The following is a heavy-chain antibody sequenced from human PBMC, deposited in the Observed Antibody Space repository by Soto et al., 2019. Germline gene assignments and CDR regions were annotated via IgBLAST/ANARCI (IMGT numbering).Heavy chain of an antibody. Sequence: GESLKISCKGSGYSLTSYWIGWVRQMSGKGLEWMGIIYPGDADTRYRPSFQGQVTISADKSISTADLQWSRRKASDTAKVYWAGLSGCSNGVCYNFDYWGQGTLVTVSS. CDR1: GYSLTSYW. CDR2: IYPGDADT. D-gene: IGHD2-8*01. CDR3: AGLSGCSNGVCYNFDY. V-gene: IGHV5-51*01. J-gene: IGHJ4*02.